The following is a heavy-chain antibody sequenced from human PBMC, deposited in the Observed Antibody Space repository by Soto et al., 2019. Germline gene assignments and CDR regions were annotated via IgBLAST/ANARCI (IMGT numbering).Heavy chain of an antibody. Sequence: ASVKVSCKASGYTFTGYYMHWVRQAPGQGLEWMGWINPNSGGTNYAQKFQGWVTMTRDTSTSTAYMELSRLRSDDTAVYYCAISSYSSSSPLYGMDVWGQGTTVTVSS. D-gene: IGHD6-6*01. V-gene: IGHV1-2*04. CDR3: AISSYSSSSPLYGMDV. J-gene: IGHJ6*02. CDR2: INPNSGGT. CDR1: GYTFTGYY.